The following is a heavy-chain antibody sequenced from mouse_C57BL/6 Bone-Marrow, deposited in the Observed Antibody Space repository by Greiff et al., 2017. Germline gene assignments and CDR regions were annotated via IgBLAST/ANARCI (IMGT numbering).Heavy chain of an antibody. Sequence: EVQLVESGPGLVKPSQSLSLTCSVTGYSITSGYYWNWIRQFPGNKLEWMGYISYDGSNNYNPSLKNRISITRDTSKNQFFLKLNSVTTEDTATYYCARNGSSYGYYAMDYWGQGTSVTVSS. J-gene: IGHJ4*01. CDR2: ISYDGSN. D-gene: IGHD1-1*01. CDR3: ARNGSSYGYYAMDY. CDR1: GYSITSGYY. V-gene: IGHV3-6*01.